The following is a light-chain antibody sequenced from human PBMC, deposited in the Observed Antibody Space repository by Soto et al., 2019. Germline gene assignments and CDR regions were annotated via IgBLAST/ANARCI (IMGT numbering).Light chain of an antibody. J-gene: IGKJ3*01. CDR1: ESVSSD. CDR2: GAS. V-gene: IGKV3-15*01. Sequence: IVMTQSPATLSVSPGEGATLSCRASESVSSDLAWYQQKPGQAPRLLIYGASTRATGIPARFSGSGSGTEFTLTISILQSEDFAVYYCQHYNNWPFTFGPGTKVDIK. CDR3: QHYNNWPFT.